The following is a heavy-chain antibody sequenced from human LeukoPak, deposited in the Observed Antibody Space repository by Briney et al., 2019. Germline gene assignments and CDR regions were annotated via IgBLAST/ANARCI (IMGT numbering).Heavy chain of an antibody. CDR1: GFTFSGYW. D-gene: IGHD1-26*01. Sequence: GGSLRLSCAASGFTFSGYWMHWVRQAPGKGLAWVSVIRSDGSITTYADSVKGRFTISRDTAKNTLYLQMNSLRAEDTAVYYCERDGRSGNFDKWGQGTLVSVS. V-gene: IGHV3-74*01. J-gene: IGHJ4*02. CDR3: ERDGRSGNFDK. CDR2: IRSDGSIT.